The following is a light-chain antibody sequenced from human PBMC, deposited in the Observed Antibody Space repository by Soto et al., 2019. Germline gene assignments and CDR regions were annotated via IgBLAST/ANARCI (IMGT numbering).Light chain of an antibody. CDR2: GAS. Sequence: EIVLTHSPSTLSLSPGDRATLSCRASQTVSSSYLAWYQQKPGQAPRLLIYGASNRATGIPDRFSGSGSGTDFTLTISRLEPEDFAVYYCQQYGSSGTFGQGTKVDIK. V-gene: IGKV3-20*01. CDR3: QQYGSSGT. CDR1: QTVSSSY. J-gene: IGKJ1*01.